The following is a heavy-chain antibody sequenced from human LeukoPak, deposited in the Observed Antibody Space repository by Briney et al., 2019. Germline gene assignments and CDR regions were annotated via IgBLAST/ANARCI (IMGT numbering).Heavy chain of an antibody. V-gene: IGHV1-46*01. CDR3: AMEVVWIAAASPLDY. D-gene: IGHD6-13*01. CDR1: GYTFTSYY. Sequence: GASVKVSCKASGYTFTSYYMHWVRQAPGQGLGWMGIINPSGGSTSYAQKFQGRVTMTRDTSTSTVYMELSSLRSEDTAVYYCAMEVVWIAAASPLDYWGQGTLVTVSS. J-gene: IGHJ4*02. CDR2: INPSGGST.